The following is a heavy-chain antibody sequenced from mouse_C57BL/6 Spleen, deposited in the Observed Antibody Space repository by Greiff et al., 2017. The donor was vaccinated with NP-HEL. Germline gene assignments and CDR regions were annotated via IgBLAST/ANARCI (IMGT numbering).Heavy chain of an antibody. V-gene: IGHV3-6*01. CDR2: ISYDGSN. J-gene: IGHJ2*01. Sequence: ESGPGLVKPSQSLSLTCSVTGYSITSGYYWNWIRQFPGNKLEWMGYISYDGSNNYNPSLKNRISITRDTSKNQFFLKLNSVTTEDTATYYCAFSYYGSSYPFDYWGQGTTLTVSS. CDR1: GYSITSGYY. CDR3: AFSYYGSSYPFDY. D-gene: IGHD1-1*01.